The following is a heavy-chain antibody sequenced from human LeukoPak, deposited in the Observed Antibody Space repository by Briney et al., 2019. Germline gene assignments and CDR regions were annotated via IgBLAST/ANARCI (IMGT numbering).Heavy chain of an antibody. Sequence: GGSLRLSCAASGFTFDDYTMHWVRQAPGKGLEWVFLISWDGGSTYYADSVKGRFTISRDNSKNSLYLQMNSLRTEDTALYYCAKAKNEPGRPFYYYYYGMDVWGQGTTVTVSS. CDR1: GFTFDDYT. D-gene: IGHD3-10*01. V-gene: IGHV3-43*01. CDR2: ISWDGGST. CDR3: AKAKNEPGRPFYYYYYGMDV. J-gene: IGHJ6*02.